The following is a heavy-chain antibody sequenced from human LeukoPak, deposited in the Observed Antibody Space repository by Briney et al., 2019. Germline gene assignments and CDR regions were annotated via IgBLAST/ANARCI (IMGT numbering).Heavy chain of an antibody. CDR1: GGSISSSSYY. D-gene: IGHD3-10*01. Sequence: ETLSLTCTVSGGSISSSSYYWGWIRQPPGKGLEWIGSIYYSGSTYYNLSLKSRVTISVDTSKNQFSLKLSSVTAADTAVYYCAIHYYGSGSYYNWGQGTLVTVSS. CDR2: IYYSGST. J-gene: IGHJ4*02. V-gene: IGHV4-39*01. CDR3: AIHYYGSGSYYN.